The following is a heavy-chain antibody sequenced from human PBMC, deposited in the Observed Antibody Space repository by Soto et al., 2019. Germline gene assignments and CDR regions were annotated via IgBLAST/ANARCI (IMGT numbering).Heavy chain of an antibody. Sequence: QVQLVQSGAEVKKPGASVKVSCKASGYTFTSYDINWVRQATVQGLEWMGWMNPNSGNTGYAQKFQGRVTMTRNTYLSTAYMELSSLRYEDTAVYYCAIGIGDYSGYYFGMDVWGQGTTVTVSS. V-gene: IGHV1-8*01. D-gene: IGHD3-10*01. CDR3: AIGIGDYSGYYFGMDV. CDR1: GYTFTSYD. J-gene: IGHJ6*02. CDR2: MNPNSGNT.